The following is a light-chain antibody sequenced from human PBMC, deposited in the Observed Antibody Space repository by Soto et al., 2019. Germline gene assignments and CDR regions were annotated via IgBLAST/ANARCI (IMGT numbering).Light chain of an antibody. J-gene: IGKJ1*01. V-gene: IGKV1-5*01. CDR1: QDITKW. CDR3: QQYKSDSRT. Sequence: IQMPQSPSTLSASVGDRFKITCRASQDITKWLAWYQPTPGNGHKVLIYDYSILENGVPSRFSGSGSGKEGSLTISGLQPDEWATDYGQQYKSDSRTVGQGNKVDIK. CDR2: DYS.